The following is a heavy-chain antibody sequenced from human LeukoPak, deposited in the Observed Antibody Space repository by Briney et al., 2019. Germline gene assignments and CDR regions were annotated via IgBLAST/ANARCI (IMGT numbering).Heavy chain of an antibody. D-gene: IGHD2-2*01. CDR1: GGSFSGYY. CDR3: ARSPRAPPFPQRYYYMDV. Sequence: SETLSLTCAVYGGSFSGYYWSWIRQPPGKGLEWIGEINHSGSTNYNPSLKSRVTISVDTSKNQFTLKLSSVTAADTAVYYCARSPRAPPFPQRYYYMDVWGKGTTVTVSS. J-gene: IGHJ6*03. CDR2: INHSGST. V-gene: IGHV4-34*01.